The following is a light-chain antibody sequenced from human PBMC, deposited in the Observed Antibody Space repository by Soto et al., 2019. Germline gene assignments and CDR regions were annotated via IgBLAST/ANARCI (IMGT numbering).Light chain of an antibody. CDR3: QQRASWPLT. CDR2: DTS. Sequence: IVLTQSPGTLSLSPRERATLSCRASQSVRNYLAWYQQKPGQAPRLLIFDTSNRATGISARFSGSGSGTDFTLTISSLEPEDFAVYYCQQRASWPLTFGGGTKVDIK. CDR1: QSVRNY. J-gene: IGKJ4*01. V-gene: IGKV3-11*01.